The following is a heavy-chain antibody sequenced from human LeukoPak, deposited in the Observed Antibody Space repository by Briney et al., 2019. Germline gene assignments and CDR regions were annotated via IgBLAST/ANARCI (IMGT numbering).Heavy chain of an antibody. J-gene: IGHJ4*02. D-gene: IGHD3-9*01. CDR3: ASTPDPYYYDILTGYPDS. V-gene: IGHV3-33*01. CDR2: IWYDGSNK. Sequence: PGGSLRLSCAASGFTFSSYGMHWVRQAPGKGLEWVAVIWYDGSNKYYADSVKGRFTISRDNSKNTPYLQMNSLRAEDTAVYYCASTPDPYYYDILTGYPDSWGQGTLVTVSS. CDR1: GFTFSSYG.